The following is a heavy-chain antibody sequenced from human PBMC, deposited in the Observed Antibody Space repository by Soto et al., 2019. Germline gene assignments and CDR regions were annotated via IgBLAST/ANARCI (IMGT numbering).Heavy chain of an antibody. V-gene: IGHV1-18*01. Sequence: ASVKVSCKASGYTFTSYGISWVRQAPVQGLEWMGWISAYNGNTNYAQKLQGRVTMTTDTSTSTAYMELRSLRSDDTAAYYCARDGYGFLELLPPRRQDIWWFDPWGQGTLVTVSS. D-gene: IGHD3-3*01. CDR2: ISAYNGNT. CDR1: GYTFTSYG. J-gene: IGHJ5*02. CDR3: ARDGYGFLELLPPRRQDIWWFDP.